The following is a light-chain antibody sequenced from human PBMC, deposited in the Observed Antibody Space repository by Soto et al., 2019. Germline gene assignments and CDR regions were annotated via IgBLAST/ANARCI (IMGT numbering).Light chain of an antibody. CDR1: QSVNTES. CDR2: GAS. CDR3: QQYGNSPIT. J-gene: IGKJ5*01. V-gene: IGKV3-20*01. Sequence: ESVLTQSPGTLSLSPRERATLSCGASQSVNTESLARYQQKPGQAPGLRIYGASIRATGIPDRFSGSGSGTDFTLAISRLEPEDFASYYCQQYGNSPITFGQGTRLEI.